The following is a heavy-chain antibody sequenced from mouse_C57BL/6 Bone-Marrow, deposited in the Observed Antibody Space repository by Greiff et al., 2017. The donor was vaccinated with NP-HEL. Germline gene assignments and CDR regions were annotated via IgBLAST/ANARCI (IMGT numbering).Heavy chain of an antibody. Sequence: QVQLQQPGAELVKPGASVKLSCKASGYTFTSYWMQWVKQRPGQGLEWIGEIDPSDSYTNYNQKFKGKATLTVDTSSSTAYMQLSSLTSDDSAVYYCARRLHYAMDYWGQGTSVTVSS. CDR1: GYTFTSYW. CDR3: ARRLHYAMDY. D-gene: IGHD2-13*01. V-gene: IGHV1-50*01. J-gene: IGHJ4*01. CDR2: IDPSDSYT.